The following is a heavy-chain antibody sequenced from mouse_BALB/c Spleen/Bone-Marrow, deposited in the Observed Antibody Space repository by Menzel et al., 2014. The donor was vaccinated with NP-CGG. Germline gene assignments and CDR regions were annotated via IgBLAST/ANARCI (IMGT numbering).Heavy chain of an antibody. Sequence: EVQLQQSGPGLVKPSQTVSLTCTVTGISITTGNYRWSWIRQFPGNKLEWIGYIYYSGTITYNPSLTSRTTITRDTSKNQFLLEMSSLTAEDTATYYCARGAMITTGYFDYWGQGTTLTVSS. CDR3: ARGAMITTGYFDY. J-gene: IGHJ2*01. D-gene: IGHD2-4*01. CDR2: IYYSGTI. V-gene: IGHV3-5*02. CDR1: GISITTGNYR.